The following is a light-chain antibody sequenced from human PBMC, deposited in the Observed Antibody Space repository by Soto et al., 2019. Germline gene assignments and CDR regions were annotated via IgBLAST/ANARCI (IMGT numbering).Light chain of an antibody. V-gene: IGLV2-11*01. CDR1: SSDVGNYKY. J-gene: IGLJ2*01. Sequence: QSALTQPRSVSGSPGQSVTISCTGTSSDVGNYKYVSWYQQHPDKAPKLMIYDVSNRPSGVPDRFSGSKSGNTASLTISGLQAEDEADYYCCSSAGRYTHVIFGGGTKLTVL. CDR3: CSSAGRYTHVI. CDR2: DVS.